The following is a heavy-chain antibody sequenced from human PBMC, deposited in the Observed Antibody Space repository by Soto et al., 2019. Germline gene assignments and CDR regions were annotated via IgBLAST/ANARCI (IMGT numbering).Heavy chain of an antibody. CDR1: GFTFTSSA. CDR2: IVVGSGNT. D-gene: IGHD6-13*01. CDR3: AANIAAAVHNFDY. V-gene: IGHV1-58*02. J-gene: IGHJ4*02. Sequence: SVKVSCKASGFTFTSSAMQWVRQARGQRLEWIGWIVVGSGNTNYAQKFQERVTITRDMSTSTAYMELSSLRSEDTAVYYCAANIAAAVHNFDYWGQGTLVTVSS.